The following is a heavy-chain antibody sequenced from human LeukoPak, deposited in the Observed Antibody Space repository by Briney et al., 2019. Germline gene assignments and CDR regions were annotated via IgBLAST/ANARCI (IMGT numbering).Heavy chain of an antibody. V-gene: IGHV1-2*06. J-gene: IGHJ4*02. Sequence: ASVKVSCKASGYTFTGYYMHWVRQAPGQGLEWMGRINTNSGGTNYAQKFQGRVTMTRDTSISTTYMELSRLRSDDTAVYYCARGYYGSGSYYVLDYWGQGTLVTVSS. CDR1: GYTFTGYY. D-gene: IGHD3-10*01. CDR3: ARGYYGSGSYYVLDY. CDR2: INTNSGGT.